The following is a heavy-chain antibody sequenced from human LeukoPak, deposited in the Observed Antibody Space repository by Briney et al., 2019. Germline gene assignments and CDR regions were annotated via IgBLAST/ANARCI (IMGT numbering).Heavy chain of an antibody. CDR1: GGSISSYY. J-gene: IGHJ4*02. D-gene: IGHD6-6*01. CDR2: IYTSGRT. Sequence: SEALSLTCTVSGGSISSYYWSWIRQPAGKGLEWIGRIYTSGRTNYNPSLKSRVTMSVDTSKKQFSLKLSSGTAADTAVYYCARDPQLGPFDYWGQGTLVTVSS. CDR3: ARDPQLGPFDY. V-gene: IGHV4-4*07.